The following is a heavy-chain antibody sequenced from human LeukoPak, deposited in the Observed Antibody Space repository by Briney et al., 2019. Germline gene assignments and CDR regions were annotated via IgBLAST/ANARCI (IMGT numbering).Heavy chain of an antibody. Sequence: GGSLRLSCSASGFTFNNYGMSWVRQAPGKGLEWVSSISGSGDSTYYADSVKGRFTISRDNSKNTLYLQMNSLRAEDTAVYYCANEGPSSGSTDYWGQGTLVTVSS. V-gene: IGHV3-23*01. CDR1: GFTFNNYG. D-gene: IGHD3-10*01. J-gene: IGHJ4*02. CDR2: ISGSGDST. CDR3: ANEGPSSGSTDY.